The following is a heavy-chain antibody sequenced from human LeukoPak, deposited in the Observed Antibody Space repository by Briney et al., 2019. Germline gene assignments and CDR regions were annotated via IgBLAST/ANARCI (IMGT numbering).Heavy chain of an antibody. D-gene: IGHD4-17*01. CDR1: GGSISSGGYC. V-gene: IGHV4-31*03. CDR3: ATCSRLRRQYYFDY. J-gene: IGHJ4*02. CDR2: IYYSGST. Sequence: PSQTLSLTCTVSGGSISSGGYCWSWIRQHPGKGLEWIGYIYYSGSTYYNPSLKSRVTISVDTFKNQFSLKLSSVTAADTAVYYCATCSRLRRQYYFDYWGQGTLVTVSS.